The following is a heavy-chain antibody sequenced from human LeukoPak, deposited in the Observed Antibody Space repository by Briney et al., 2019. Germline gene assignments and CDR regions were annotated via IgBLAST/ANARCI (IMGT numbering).Heavy chain of an antibody. CDR2: ITGSGDTT. D-gene: IGHD2-21*01. V-gene: IGHV3-23*01. Sequence: GGTLRLSCAASGFTFSSYAMSWVRQTPGKGLEWVSAITGSGDTTLYTDSVKGRFTLSRKNSKNTLYLQMKSLRVEDTAVYYCGKDRVNRCGDDYWGQGTLGSVSS. CDR3: GKDRVNRCGDDY. J-gene: IGHJ4*02. CDR1: GFTFSSYA.